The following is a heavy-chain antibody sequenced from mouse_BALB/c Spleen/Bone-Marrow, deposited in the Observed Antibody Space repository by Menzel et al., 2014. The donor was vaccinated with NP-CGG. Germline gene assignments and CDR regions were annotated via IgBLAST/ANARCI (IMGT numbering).Heavy chain of an antibody. Sequence: EVQGVESGGDLVKPGGSLKLSCAASGFTFSSSAMSWVRQTPEKRLEWVASISSRGSTYYPDSVKGRFTISRDNAKNTLYLQMSSLKSEDTAVYYCSKDGGYDYSYYFDYWGQGTTLTVSS. CDR3: SKDGGYDYSYYFDY. D-gene: IGHD2-4*01. V-gene: IGHV5-6*01. CDR1: GFTFSSSA. J-gene: IGHJ2*01. CDR2: ISSRGST.